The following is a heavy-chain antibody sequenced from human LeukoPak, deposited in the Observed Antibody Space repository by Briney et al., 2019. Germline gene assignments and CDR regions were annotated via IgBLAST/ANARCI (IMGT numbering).Heavy chain of an antibody. Sequence: GESLKISCNGSGYTFTNYYIAWVRQMPGKGLEWMGIVYPGDSDTRYSPSFQGQVTISADKSINTAYLQWSSLKASGTAMYYCARVVADNWFDPWGQGTLVTVSS. CDR3: ARVVADNWFDP. J-gene: IGHJ5*02. CDR1: GYTFTNYY. CDR2: VYPGDSDT. D-gene: IGHD2-15*01. V-gene: IGHV5-51*01.